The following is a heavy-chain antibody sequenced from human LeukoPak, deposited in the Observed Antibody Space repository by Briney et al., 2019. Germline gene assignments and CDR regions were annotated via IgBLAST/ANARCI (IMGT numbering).Heavy chain of an antibody. V-gene: IGHV3-7*01. CDR1: GFTFSSYW. J-gene: IGHJ6*03. CDR3: ARDLYYYYGSGSYDYYYMDV. Sequence: GGSLRLSCAASGFTFSSYWMSWVRQAPGKGLEWVANIKQDGGEKYYVDSVKGRFTISRDNAKNSLYLQMNSLRAEDTAVYYCARDLYYYYGSGSYDYYYMDVWGKGTTVTVSS. D-gene: IGHD3-10*01. CDR2: IKQDGGEK.